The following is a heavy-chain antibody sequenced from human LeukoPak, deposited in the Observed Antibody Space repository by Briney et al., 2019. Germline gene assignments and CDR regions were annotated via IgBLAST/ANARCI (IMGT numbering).Heavy chain of an antibody. CDR3: ARSRITMVRGVIIKAYYYYGMDV. J-gene: IGHJ6*02. CDR1: GYTFTSYD. CDR2: MNPNSGNT. Sequence: ASVKVSCKASGYTFTSYDINWVRPATGQGLEWMGWMNPNSGNTGYAQKFQGRVTMTRNTSISTAYMELSSLRSEDTAVYYCARSRITMVRGVIIKAYYYYGMDVWGQGTTVTVSS. V-gene: IGHV1-8*01. D-gene: IGHD3-10*01.